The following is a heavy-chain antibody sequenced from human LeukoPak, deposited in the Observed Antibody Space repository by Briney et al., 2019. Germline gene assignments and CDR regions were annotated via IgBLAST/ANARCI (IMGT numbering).Heavy chain of an antibody. Sequence: WVAVISYDGSNKSYADSVKGRFTISRDNSKNTLYLQMNSLRAEDTAVYCCARTYSGYDYYYYYGMDVWGQGTTVTASS. J-gene: IGHJ6*02. D-gene: IGHD5-12*01. CDR2: ISYDGSNK. CDR3: ARTYSGYDYYYYYGMDV. V-gene: IGHV3-30*01.